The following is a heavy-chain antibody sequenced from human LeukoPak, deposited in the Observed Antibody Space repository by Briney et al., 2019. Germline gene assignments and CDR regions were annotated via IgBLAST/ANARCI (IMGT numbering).Heavy chain of an antibody. CDR2: IDNSANT. CDR3: AMTTYYDSSGLAY. V-gene: IGHV4-34*01. CDR1: GGSFSGDY. Sequence: PSETLSLTCAVYGGSFSGDYWSWIRQPPGKGLEWIGEIDNSANTNYNPSLKSRVTISRDTSKNQFSLKVTSVTAADTAVYYCAMTTYYDSSGLAYWGQGTLVAVSS. J-gene: IGHJ4*02. D-gene: IGHD3-22*01.